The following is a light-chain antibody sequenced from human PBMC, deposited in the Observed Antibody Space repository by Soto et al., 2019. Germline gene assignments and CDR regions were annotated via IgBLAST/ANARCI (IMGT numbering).Light chain of an antibody. CDR3: QQLNSFPIT. J-gene: IGKJ5*01. V-gene: IGKV1-9*01. CDR2: AAS. CDR1: QGISSY. Sequence: DIQLTQSPSFLSASVGDRVTITCRASQGISSYLAWYQQKPGKAPKLLIYAASTLQSGVPSRFSGSGSGTEITLTISSLQPEDFATYYCQQLNSFPITFGQGTRLEIK.